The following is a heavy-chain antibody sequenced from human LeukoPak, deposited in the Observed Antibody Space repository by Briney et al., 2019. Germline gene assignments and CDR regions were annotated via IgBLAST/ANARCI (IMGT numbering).Heavy chain of an antibody. CDR1: SGSISSSNYY. D-gene: IGHD2-2*01. CDR3: ARRYCISTSCYAWWFDP. CDR2: IYYSGST. Sequence: SETLSLTCTVSSGSISSSNYYWAWLRQPPGKGLDWIGSIYYSGSTYYNPSLKSRVTISVDTSKNQFSLNLTSVTAADTAVYFCARRYCISTSCYAWWFDPWGQGTLVTVSS. J-gene: IGHJ5*02. V-gene: IGHV4-39*01.